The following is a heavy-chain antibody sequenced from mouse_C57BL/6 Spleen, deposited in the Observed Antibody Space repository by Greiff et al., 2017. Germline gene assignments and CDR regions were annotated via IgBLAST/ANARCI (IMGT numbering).Heavy chain of an antibody. Sequence: QVQLKESGPGLVAPSQSLSITCTVSGFSLTSYAISWVRQPPGKGLEWLGVIWTGGGTNYNSALKSRLSIRKDNTKSQVFLKKNSLQTDDTARYYCARNSGTGGYYFDYWGQGTTLTVSS. J-gene: IGHJ2*01. V-gene: IGHV2-9-1*01. CDR1: GFSLTSYA. CDR2: IWTGGGT. D-gene: IGHD3-3*01. CDR3: ARNSGTGGYYFDY.